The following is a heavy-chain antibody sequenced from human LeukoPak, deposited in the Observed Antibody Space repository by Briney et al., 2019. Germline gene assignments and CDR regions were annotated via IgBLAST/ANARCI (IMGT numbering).Heavy chain of an antibody. CDR1: GFTFSNYA. CDR3: AKGQIYYDGSGFDY. D-gene: IGHD3-22*01. J-gene: IGHJ4*02. Sequence: PGGSLRLSCAASGFTFSNYAMTWVRQAPGKGLEWVSAISGSGGSTYYADSVKGRFTISRDNSKNTLYLQMNSLRAEDTAVYYCAKGQIYYDGSGFDYWGQGTLVTVSS. V-gene: IGHV3-23*01. CDR2: ISGSGGST.